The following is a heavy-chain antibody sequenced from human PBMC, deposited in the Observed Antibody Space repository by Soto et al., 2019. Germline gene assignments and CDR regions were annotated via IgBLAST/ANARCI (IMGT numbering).Heavy chain of an antibody. Sequence: VASVKVSCKSSGYIFTNFYVHWVRQAPGQGLEWMGIIDPSSGTTSYTQKFQGRVTMTRDTSMSTVYMELSSLTSEDTAVYYCARGAVVVPNGLIAGMDVWGLGTTVTVSS. CDR3: ARGAVVVPNGLIAGMDV. CDR1: GYIFTNFY. J-gene: IGHJ6*02. CDR2: IDPSSGTT. D-gene: IGHD2-15*01. V-gene: IGHV1-46*01.